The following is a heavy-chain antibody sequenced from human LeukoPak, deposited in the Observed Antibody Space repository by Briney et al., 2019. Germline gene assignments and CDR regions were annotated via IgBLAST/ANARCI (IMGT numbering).Heavy chain of an antibody. J-gene: IGHJ4*02. CDR1: GGSISSYY. V-gene: IGHV4-4*09. CDR3: ARRSWGVYYFDY. D-gene: IGHD3-10*01. Sequence: SETLSLTCTVSGGSISSYYWSWIRQPPGKGLRWIGYIYTSGSSGSTNYNPSLKSRVTISVDTSKNQFSLKLSSVTAADTAVCYCARRSWGVYYFDYWGQGTLVTVSS. CDR2: IYTSGSSGST.